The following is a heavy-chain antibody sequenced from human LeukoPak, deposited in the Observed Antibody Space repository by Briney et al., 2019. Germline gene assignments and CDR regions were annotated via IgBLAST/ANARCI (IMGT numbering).Heavy chain of an antibody. Sequence: SETLSLTCTVSGGSISSSSYYWGWIRQPPGKGLEWIGSIYYSGSTYYNPSLKSRVTISVDTSKNQFSLKLSSVMAADTAVYYCARARGMGTLDYWGQGTLVTVSS. CDR3: ARARGMGTLDY. D-gene: IGHD3-16*01. V-gene: IGHV4-39*01. J-gene: IGHJ4*02. CDR1: GGSISSSSYY. CDR2: IYYSGST.